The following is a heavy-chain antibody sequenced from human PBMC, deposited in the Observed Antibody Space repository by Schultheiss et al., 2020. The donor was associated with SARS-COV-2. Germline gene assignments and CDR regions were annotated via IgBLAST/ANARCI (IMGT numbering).Heavy chain of an antibody. CDR1: GFTFSSYS. V-gene: IGHV3-21*01. J-gene: IGHJ3*02. Sequence: GESLKISCAASGFTFSSYSMNWVRQAPGKGLEWVSSISSSSSYIYYADSVKGRFTISRDNAKNSLYLQMNSLRAEDTAVYYCARARLRSSDAFDIWGQGTMVTVSS. CDR3: ARARLRSSDAFDI. CDR2: ISSSSSYI. D-gene: IGHD4-17*01.